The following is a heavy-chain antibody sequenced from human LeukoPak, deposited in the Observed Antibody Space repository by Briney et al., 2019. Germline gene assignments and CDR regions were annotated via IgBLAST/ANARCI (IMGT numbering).Heavy chain of an antibody. Sequence: PGGSLRLSCAASGFTFSSHWMHWVRQAPGKGLVWVSRINRDGSGTSYADFVKGRFTISRDNAKNTLYLHMNSLRGEDTAVYHCVREHYSDSALDYWGQGTQVTVSS. CDR1: GFTFSSHW. CDR2: INRDGSGT. J-gene: IGHJ4*02. CDR3: VREHYSDSALDY. D-gene: IGHD3-22*01. V-gene: IGHV3-74*01.